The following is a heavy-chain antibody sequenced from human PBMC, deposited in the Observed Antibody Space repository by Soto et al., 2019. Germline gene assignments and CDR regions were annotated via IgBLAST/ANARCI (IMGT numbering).Heavy chain of an antibody. CDR2: VYNTGAT. J-gene: IGHJ6*02. CDR1: SGPSSSHN. Sequence: QVHLQQSGPGLVKPSETLSLTCTVSSGPSSSHNWGWIRQSPGRGLEWIGYVYNTGATSYNPSLKSRVTIPADTSANHISLTLSSVTAADTAIYYCVRQGIGNLHGLVDVWGQGTTVSVSS. V-gene: IGHV4-59*08. D-gene: IGHD1-1*01. CDR3: VRQGIGNLHGLVDV.